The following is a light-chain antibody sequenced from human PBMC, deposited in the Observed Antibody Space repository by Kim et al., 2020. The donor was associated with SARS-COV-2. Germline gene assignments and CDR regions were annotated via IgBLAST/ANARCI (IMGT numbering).Light chain of an antibody. Sequence: SPGDRATLSCRASQSVSNNLAWYQHTPGQPPRLLIYGASTRATGVPARFSGSGSGTDFTLTVSSLQSEDFAVYYCHQYNDWPPGDTFGQGTKLEI. CDR3: HQYNDWPPGDT. CDR1: QSVSNN. J-gene: IGKJ2*01. V-gene: IGKV3-15*01. CDR2: GAS.